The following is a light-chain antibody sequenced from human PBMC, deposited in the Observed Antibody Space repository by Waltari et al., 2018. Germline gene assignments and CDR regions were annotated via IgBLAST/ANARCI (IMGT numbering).Light chain of an antibody. CDR1: SSDVGGYNY. J-gene: IGLJ2*01. V-gene: IGLV2-14*03. CDR3: SSYISSDTLEL. Sequence: HSALTQSASVSGSPGQSITISCTGTSSDVGGYNYVSWYQQHPGKAPKLMIYDVSNRPSGGSNRFSGSKSGNTASLTISGLQAEDEADYYCSSYISSDTLELFGGGTSLTVL. CDR2: DVS.